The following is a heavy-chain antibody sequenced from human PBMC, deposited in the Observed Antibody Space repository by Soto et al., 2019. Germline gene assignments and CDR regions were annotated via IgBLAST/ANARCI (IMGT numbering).Heavy chain of an antibody. V-gene: IGHV3-7*01. J-gene: IGHJ6*02. CDR2: IKQDGSEK. CDR3: ARVYPGSGWPYHYYGMDV. D-gene: IGHD6-19*01. CDR1: GFTFSTYW. Sequence: PVGSLRLPCVASGFTFSTYWMSWVRQAPGKGLEWVANIKQDGSEKYYVDSVKDRFTISRDNAKNSLYLQMNSLRAEDSAVYYCARVYPGSGWPYHYYGMDVWGQGTTVTVSS.